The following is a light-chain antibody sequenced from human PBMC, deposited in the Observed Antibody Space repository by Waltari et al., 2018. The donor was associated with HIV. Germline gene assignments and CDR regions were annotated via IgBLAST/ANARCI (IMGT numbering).Light chain of an antibody. CDR1: SSDVGGYNS. J-gene: IGLJ2*01. Sequence: QSALTQPPSASGSPGQPVTIACTGTSSDVGGYNSVSWYQQHPGKAPQPMIYGVTKRPSGVPDRSSGCQSVNTASLTDSGRQAEGEADYFFSSYAGSNNYLLFGGGTRVAVL. V-gene: IGLV2-8*01. CDR2: GVT. CDR3: SSYAGSNNYLL.